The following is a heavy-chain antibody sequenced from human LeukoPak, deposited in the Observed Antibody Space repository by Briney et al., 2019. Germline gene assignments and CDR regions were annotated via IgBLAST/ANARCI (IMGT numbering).Heavy chain of an antibody. J-gene: IGHJ4*02. Sequence: SETLSLTCTVSGGSISRGGYYWSWIRQHPGKGLEWIGYIHYSGSTSYYPSLKSQVTISVDTSKTQFSLMLRSVTAADTAVYYCGRGSLDFDCWGQGTLVTVSS. CDR1: GGSISRGGYY. CDR2: IHYSGST. CDR3: GRGSLDFDC. V-gene: IGHV4-31*01.